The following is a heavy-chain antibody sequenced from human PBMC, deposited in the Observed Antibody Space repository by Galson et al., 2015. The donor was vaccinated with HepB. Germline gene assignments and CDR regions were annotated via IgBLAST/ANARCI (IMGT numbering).Heavy chain of an antibody. V-gene: IGHV3-23*01. J-gene: IGHJ4*02. CDR2: ISGSGGST. D-gene: IGHD4-11*01. Sequence: SLRLSCAASGFTFSSYAMSWVRQAPGKGLEWVSAISGSGGSTYYADSVKGRFTISRDNSKNTLYLQMNSLRAEDTAVYYCAKANAAATVTARYFDYWGQGTLVTVSS. CDR3: AKANAAATVTARYFDY. CDR1: GFTFSSYA.